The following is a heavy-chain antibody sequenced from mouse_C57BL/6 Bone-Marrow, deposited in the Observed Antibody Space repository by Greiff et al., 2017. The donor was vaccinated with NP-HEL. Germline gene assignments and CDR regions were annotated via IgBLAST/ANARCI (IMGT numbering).Heavy chain of an antibody. CDR2: ISDGGSYT. J-gene: IGHJ2*01. D-gene: IGHD1-1*01. V-gene: IGHV5-4*01. CDR1: GFTFSSYA. Sequence: EVHLVESGGGLVKPGGSLKLSCAASGFTFSSYAMSWVRQTPEKRLEWVATISDGGSYTYYPDNVKGRFTISRDNAKNNLYLQMSHLKTEDTAMYYCTRDQVSYYCSSPYYFDYWGQGTTLTVSS. CDR3: TRDQVSYYCSSPYYFDY.